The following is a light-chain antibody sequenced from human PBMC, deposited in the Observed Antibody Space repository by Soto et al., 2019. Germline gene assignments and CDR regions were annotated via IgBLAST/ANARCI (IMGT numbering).Light chain of an antibody. Sequence: QSALTQPASVSGSPGQSITISCTGTSSDVGGHNYVSWYQQHPGKAPKLMIYEVSNRPSGVSYRISGSKSGNTASLTISGLQAEDEADYYCSSYTSSSTVVFGGGTKLTVL. CDR1: SSDVGGHNY. CDR3: SSYTSSSTVV. V-gene: IGLV2-14*01. CDR2: EVS. J-gene: IGLJ2*01.